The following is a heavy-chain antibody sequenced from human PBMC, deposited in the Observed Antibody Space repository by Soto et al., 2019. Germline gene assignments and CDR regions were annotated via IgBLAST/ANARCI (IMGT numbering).Heavy chain of an antibody. CDR1: GFTFSSYA. CDR3: ERDSGSYYFDY. D-gene: IGHD1-26*01. V-gene: IGHV3-30-3*01. CDR2: ISYDGSNK. Sequence: QVQLVESGGGVVQPGRSLRLSCAASGFTFSSYAMHWVRQAPGKGLEWVAVISYDGSNKYYADSVKGRFTISRGNSKNALYLQMNSLRAEDTAVYSCERDSGSYYFDYWGQGTLVTVSS. J-gene: IGHJ4*02.